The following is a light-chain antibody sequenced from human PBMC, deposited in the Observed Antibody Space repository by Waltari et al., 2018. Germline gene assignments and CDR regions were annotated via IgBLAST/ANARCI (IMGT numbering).Light chain of an antibody. V-gene: IGKV1-5*03. CDR3: QQYNTYLYT. CDR2: KAS. J-gene: IGKJ2*01. Sequence: DIQMTQSPSILSASVGDRVTITCRASQSISSWLAWYQQKPGKAPNLLIYKASILGSGVPSRFSGSGSWTEFTLTISSLQPEDFATYHCQQYNTYLYTFGQGTKLEI. CDR1: QSISSW.